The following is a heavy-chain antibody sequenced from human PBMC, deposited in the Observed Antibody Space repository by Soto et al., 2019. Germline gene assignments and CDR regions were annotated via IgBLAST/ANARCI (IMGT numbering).Heavy chain of an antibody. J-gene: IGHJ6*02. CDR3: ATIFGVVNPGGYYYGMDV. Sequence: GGSLRLSCAASGFTFDDYAMHWVRQAPGKGLEWVSGISWNSGSIGYADSVKGRFTISRDNAKNSLYLQMNSLRAEDTALYYCATIFGVVNPGGYYYGMDVWGQGTRVTVSS. V-gene: IGHV3-9*01. CDR2: ISWNSGSI. D-gene: IGHD3-3*01. CDR1: GFTFDDYA.